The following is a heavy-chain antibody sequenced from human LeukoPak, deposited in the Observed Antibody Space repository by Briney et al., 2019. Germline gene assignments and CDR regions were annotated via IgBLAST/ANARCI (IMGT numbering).Heavy chain of an antibody. CDR2: IIPIFGTA. CDR3: ARAPTKQWLVLGYYFDY. CDR1: GGTFSSYA. J-gene: IGHJ4*02. Sequence: SVKVSCKASGGTFSSYAISWVRQAPGQGLEWMGGIIPIFGTANYAQKFQGRVTMTRNTSISTAYMELSSLRSEDTAVYYCARAPTKQWLVLGYYFDYWGQGTLVTVSS. D-gene: IGHD6-19*01. V-gene: IGHV1-69*05.